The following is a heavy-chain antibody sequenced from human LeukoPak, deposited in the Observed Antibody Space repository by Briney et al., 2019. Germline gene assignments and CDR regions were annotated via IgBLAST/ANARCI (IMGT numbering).Heavy chain of an antibody. V-gene: IGHV1-18*04. CDR3: ASGRVVPAAMDFDY. CDR2: ISAHNGNT. J-gene: IGHJ4*02. D-gene: IGHD2-2*01. Sequence: ASVKVSCKASGYTFTSYGISWVRQAPGQGLEWMGLISAHNGNTNYAQKLQGRVTMTTDTSTSTAYMELRSLRSDDTAVYYCASGRVVPAAMDFDYWGQGTLVTVSS. CDR1: GYTFTSYG.